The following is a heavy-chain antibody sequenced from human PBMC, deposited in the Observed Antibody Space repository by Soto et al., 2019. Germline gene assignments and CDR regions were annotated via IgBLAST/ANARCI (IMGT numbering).Heavy chain of an antibody. CDR3: ARLLEHLVRVYSGMDV. V-gene: IGHV1-69*13. Sequence: SVKVSCKASGGTFSSYAISWVRQAPGQGLEWMGGIIPIFGTANYAQKFQGRVTITADESTSTAYMELSSLRSEDTAVYYCARLLEHLVRVYSGMDVCGQGTTVTVSS. CDR1: GGTFSSYA. J-gene: IGHJ6*02. CDR2: IIPIFGTA. D-gene: IGHD3-10*01.